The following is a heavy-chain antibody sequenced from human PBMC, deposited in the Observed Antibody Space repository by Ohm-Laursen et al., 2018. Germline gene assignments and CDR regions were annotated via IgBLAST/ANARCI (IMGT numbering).Heavy chain of an antibody. V-gene: IGHV1-58*02. J-gene: IGHJ4*02. Sequence: SVKVSCKASGFTFTTSTMQWVRQARGRRLEWIGWIVVGSGSTNYAQRFEERVTITRDTPTSTAYMELSSLRSEDTAMYYCTTWDSLGGTKGGFDYWGQGTLVTVSP. CDR2: IVVGSGST. D-gene: IGHD1-26*01. CDR1: GFTFTTST. CDR3: TTWDSLGGTKGGFDY.